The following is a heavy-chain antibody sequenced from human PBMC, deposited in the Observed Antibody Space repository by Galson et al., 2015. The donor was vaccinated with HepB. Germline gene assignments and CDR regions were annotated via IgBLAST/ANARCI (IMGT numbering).Heavy chain of an antibody. J-gene: IGHJ4*02. CDR3: ARDLRGYYYDSSGPFFDY. D-gene: IGHD3-22*01. CDR2: ISSSSSYT. CDR1: GFTFSDYY. V-gene: IGHV3-11*05. Sequence: SLRLSCAASGFTFSDYYMSWIRQAPGKGLEWVSYISSSSSYTNYADSVKGRFTISRDNAKNSLYLQMNSLRAEDTAVYYCARDLRGYYYDSSGPFFDYWGQGTLVTVSS.